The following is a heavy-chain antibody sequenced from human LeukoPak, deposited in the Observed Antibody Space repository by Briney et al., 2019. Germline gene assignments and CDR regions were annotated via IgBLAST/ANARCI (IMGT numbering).Heavy chain of an antibody. J-gene: IGHJ5*02. CDR2: IYTTGNT. V-gene: IGHV4-4*07. CDR1: GGSISSYY. CDR3: ARGKYYYDSNSSYRYFDP. D-gene: IGHD3-22*01. Sequence: SETLPLTCIVSGGSISSYYWSWIRQPAGKGLEWIGRIYTTGNTNYNPSLKSRVTMSIDTSKKQFSLKLSSVTAADTAVYYCARGKYYYDSNSSYRYFDPWGQGTLVTVSS.